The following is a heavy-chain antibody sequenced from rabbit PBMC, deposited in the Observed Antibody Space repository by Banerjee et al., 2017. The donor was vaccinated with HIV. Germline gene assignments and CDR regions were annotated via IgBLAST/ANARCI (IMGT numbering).Heavy chain of an antibody. D-gene: IGHD7-1*01. Sequence: QQQLEESGGGLVKPGGTLTLTCTASGFSFSSSYWICWVRQAPGKGLEWIAYIYPDYGSTDYASWVNGRFTISLDNAQNTVFLQMTSLTAADTATYFCAKTGNIHDFVMDLWGPGTLVTVS. CDR3: AKTGNIHDFVMDL. V-gene: IGHV1S45*01. CDR2: IYPDYGST. CDR1: GFSFSSSYW. J-gene: IGHJ6*01.